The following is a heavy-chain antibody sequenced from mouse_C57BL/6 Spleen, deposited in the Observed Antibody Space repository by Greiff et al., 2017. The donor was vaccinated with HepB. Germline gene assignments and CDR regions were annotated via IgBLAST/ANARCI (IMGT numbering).Heavy chain of an antibody. CDR2: ISSGSSTI. CDR1: GFTFSDYG. D-gene: IGHD1-1*01. Sequence: EVMLVESGGGLVKPGGSLKLSCAASGFTFSDYGMHWVRQAPEKGLEWVAYISSGSSTIYYADTVKGRFTISRDNAKNTLFLQMTSLRSEDTAMYYCARDYGSSLWYFDYWGQGTTLTVSS. CDR3: ARDYGSSLWYFDY. J-gene: IGHJ2*01. V-gene: IGHV5-17*01.